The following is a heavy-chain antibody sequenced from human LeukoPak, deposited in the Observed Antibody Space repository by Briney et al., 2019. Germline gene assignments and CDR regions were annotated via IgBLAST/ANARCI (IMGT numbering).Heavy chain of an antibody. Sequence: GGSLTLSCAASGFTFSSYSMNWVRQAPGKGLEWVSFISSSSTYIYYADSVKGRFTISRDDAKNSLYLQMSSLTADDTAVYYCARDRVVSGRFGEVASWGQGTLVTVSS. CDR1: GFTFSSYS. V-gene: IGHV3-21*01. CDR3: ARDRVVSGRFGEVAS. D-gene: IGHD3-10*01. J-gene: IGHJ5*01. CDR2: ISSSSTYI.